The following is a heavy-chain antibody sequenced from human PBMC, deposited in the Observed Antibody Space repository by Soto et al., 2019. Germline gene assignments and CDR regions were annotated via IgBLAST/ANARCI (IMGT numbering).Heavy chain of an antibody. D-gene: IGHD2-21*01. CDR1: GGSISSGGYY. CDR2: IYYSGST. Sequence: SETLSLTCTVSGGSISSGGYYWSWIRQHPGKGLEWIGYIYYSGSTYYNPSLKSRVTISVDTSKNQFSLKLSSVTAADTAVYYCARVQGAYCGGDCYWFDPWGQGTLVTVSS. J-gene: IGHJ5*02. CDR3: ARVQGAYCGGDCYWFDP. V-gene: IGHV4-31*03.